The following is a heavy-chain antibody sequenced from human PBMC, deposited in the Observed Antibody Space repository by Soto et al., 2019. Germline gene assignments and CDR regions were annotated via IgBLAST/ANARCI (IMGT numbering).Heavy chain of an antibody. V-gene: IGHV4-31*03. CDR1: GGSISSGGYY. D-gene: IGHD3-16*01. Sequence: QVQLQESGPGLVKPSQTLSLTCTVSGGSISSGGYYWSWIRQHPGKGLEWIGYIYYSGSTYYNPSHKRRVTLSVDTFNNPFSLKLSSVTAADTAVYYCARLSNPWGNSVMDYWGQGTLVTVSS. J-gene: IGHJ4*02. CDR3: ARLSNPWGNSVMDY. CDR2: IYYSGST.